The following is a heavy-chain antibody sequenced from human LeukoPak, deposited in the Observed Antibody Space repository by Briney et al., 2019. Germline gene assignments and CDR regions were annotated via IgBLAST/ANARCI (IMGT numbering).Heavy chain of an antibody. CDR2: INPNSGGT. J-gene: IGHJ4*02. CDR3: ARALLGTKTLKGHLDY. D-gene: IGHD7-27*01. Sequence: ASVKVSCKASGGTFSSYAISWVRQAPGQGLVWMGRINPNSGGTNYAQKFQGRVTMTRDTSISTAYMELSRLRSDDTAVYYCARALLGTKTLKGHLDYWGQGTLVTVSS. V-gene: IGHV1-2*02. CDR1: GGTFSSYA.